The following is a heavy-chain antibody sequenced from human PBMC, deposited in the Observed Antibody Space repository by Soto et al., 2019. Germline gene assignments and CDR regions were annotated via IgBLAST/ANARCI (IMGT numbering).Heavy chain of an antibody. CDR1: GYIFSSYC. Sequence: LGESLRISCRCSGYIFSSYCSFGVRQMPGKFLEWMGIIYPGDSYTRYSPSFQGHVTISADKSISTAYLQWSSLKASDTAMYYCARHRGSPGDNPQHYGLDVWGQ. CDR3: ARHRGSPGDNPQHYGLDV. CDR2: IYPGDSYT. J-gene: IGHJ6*01. D-gene: IGHD5-12*01. V-gene: IGHV5-51*01.